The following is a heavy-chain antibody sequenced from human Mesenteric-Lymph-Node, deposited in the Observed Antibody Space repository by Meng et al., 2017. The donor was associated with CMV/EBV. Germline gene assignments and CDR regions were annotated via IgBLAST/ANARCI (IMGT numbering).Heavy chain of an antibody. Sequence: SETLSLTCTVSGGSISSNNYFWGWIRQPPGKGLEWIGSIYYSGSTYSNPSLKSRVTLSVDTSKNQFSLKLYSVTAADTAVYFCARAVLRFLEWDLSPHPYGMEVWGQGTTVTVSS. D-gene: IGHD3-3*01. CDR3: ARAVLRFLEWDLSPHPYGMEV. J-gene: IGHJ6*02. V-gene: IGHV4-39*01. CDR2: IYYSGST. CDR1: GGSISSNNYF.